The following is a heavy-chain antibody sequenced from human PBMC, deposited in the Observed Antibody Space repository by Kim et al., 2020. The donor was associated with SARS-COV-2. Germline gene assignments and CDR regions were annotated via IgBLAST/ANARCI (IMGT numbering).Heavy chain of an antibody. J-gene: IGHJ4*02. V-gene: IGHV1-3*01. D-gene: IGHD6-13*01. Sequence: SQKFQGQVTITRETSASTAYMELSSLRSEDTVVYYCARGRAAVSVINFDYWGQGTLVTVSS. CDR3: ARGRAAVSVINFDY.